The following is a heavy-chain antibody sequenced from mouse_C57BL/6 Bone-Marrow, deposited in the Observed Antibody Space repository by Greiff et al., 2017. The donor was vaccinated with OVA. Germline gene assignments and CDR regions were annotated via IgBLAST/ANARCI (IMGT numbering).Heavy chain of an antibody. CDR2: IDPSDSYT. CDR3: ARRADY. CDR1: GYTFTSYW. V-gene: IGHV1-50*01. J-gene: IGHJ2*01. D-gene: IGHD3-3*01. Sequence: QVQLQQSGAELVKPGASVKLSCKASGYTFTSYWMQWVKQRPGQGLEWIGEIDPSDSYTNYNQKFKGKATLTVDTSSSTAYMQLSSLTSEDSAVYYCARRADYWGQGTTLTVSS.